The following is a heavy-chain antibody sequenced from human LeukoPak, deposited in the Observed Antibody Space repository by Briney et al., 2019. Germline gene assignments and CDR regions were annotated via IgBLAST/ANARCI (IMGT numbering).Heavy chain of an antibody. J-gene: IGHJ5*02. CDR3: ASYASRAWFDP. Sequence: SETLSLTCNVSGYSISSGYYWGWIRQHPGKGLEWIGYIYYSGSTYYNPSLKSRVTISVDTSKNQFSLKLSSVTAADTAVYYCASYASRAWFDPWGQGTLVTVSS. CDR2: IYYSGST. V-gene: IGHV4-31*03. CDR1: GYSISSGYY. D-gene: IGHD3-22*01.